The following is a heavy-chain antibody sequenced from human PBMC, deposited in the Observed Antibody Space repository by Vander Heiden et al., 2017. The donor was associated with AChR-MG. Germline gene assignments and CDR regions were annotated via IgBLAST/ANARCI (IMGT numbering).Heavy chain of an antibody. CDR1: GGSINSYF. CDR3: ARDGFGGYDSAFDI. V-gene: IGHV4-59*01. Sequence: QVQLQESGPGLVKPSETLPLTCTVSGGSINSYFWSWIRQPPGKGLEWIGYIYYSGSTNYNPSLKSRVAISLDTSKNQFSLKLSSVTAADTAVYYCARDGFGGYDSAFDIWGQGTMVTVSS. CDR2: IYYSGST. J-gene: IGHJ3*02. D-gene: IGHD5-12*01.